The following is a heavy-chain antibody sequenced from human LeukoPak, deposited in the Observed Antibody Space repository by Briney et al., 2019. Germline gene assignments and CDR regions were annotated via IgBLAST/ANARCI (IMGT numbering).Heavy chain of an antibody. D-gene: IGHD3-10*01. V-gene: IGHV3-11*01. Sequence: GGSLRLSCAASGFTFSLYAMRWVRQAPGKGLEWVSYISSSGSTIYYADSVKGRFTISRDNAKNSLYLQMNSLRAEDTAVYYCAGRGFYYYGMEVWGQGTTVTVSS. J-gene: IGHJ6*02. CDR2: ISSSGSTI. CDR1: GFTFSLYA. CDR3: AGRGFYYYGMEV.